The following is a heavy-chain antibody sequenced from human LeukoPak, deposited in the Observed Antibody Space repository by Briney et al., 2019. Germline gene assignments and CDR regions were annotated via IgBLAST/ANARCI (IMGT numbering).Heavy chain of an antibody. CDR2: INHSGST. J-gene: IGHJ5*02. D-gene: IGHD3-16*02. CDR3: ARVTTGYVWGSYRWNWFDP. Sequence: SETLSLTCAVYGGSFSGYYWSWIRQPPGKGLEWIGEINHSGSTNYNLSLKSRVTISVDTSKNQFSLKLSSVAAADTAVYYCARVTTGYVWGSYRWNWFDPWGQGTLVTVPS. CDR1: GGSFSGYY. V-gene: IGHV4-34*01.